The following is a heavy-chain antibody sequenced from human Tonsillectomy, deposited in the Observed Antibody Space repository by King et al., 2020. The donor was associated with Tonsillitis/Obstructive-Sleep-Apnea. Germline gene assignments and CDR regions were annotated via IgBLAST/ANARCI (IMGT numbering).Heavy chain of an antibody. CDR2: INHSGST. CDR1: GGSFSGYY. CDR3: ARRTLYGEYLNWFDP. J-gene: IGHJ5*02. D-gene: IGHD4-17*01. V-gene: IGHV4-34*01. Sequence: VQLQQWGAGLLKPSETLSLTCAVYGGSFSGYYWSWIRQPPGKGLEWIGEINHSGSTNYNPSLTSRVTISVDTSKNQFSLKLSSVTAADPAVYYCARRTLYGEYLNWFDPWGQGALVTVSS.